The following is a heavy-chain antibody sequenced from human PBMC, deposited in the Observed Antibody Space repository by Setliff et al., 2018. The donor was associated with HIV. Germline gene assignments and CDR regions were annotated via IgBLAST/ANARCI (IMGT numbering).Heavy chain of an antibody. D-gene: IGHD3-10*01. CDR3: ARDHVFGSRTGFDP. CDR2: VHISGSV. CDR1: GGSVSRSDYY. J-gene: IGHJ5*02. V-gene: IGHV4-61*02. Sequence: SETLSLTCTVSGGSVSRSDYYWSWIRQPAGGGLEWIGRVHISGSVNYNPSLRSRVSISIDTSKNQCSLKLTSVTAADTAVYYCARDHVFGSRTGFDPWGPGILVTVSS.